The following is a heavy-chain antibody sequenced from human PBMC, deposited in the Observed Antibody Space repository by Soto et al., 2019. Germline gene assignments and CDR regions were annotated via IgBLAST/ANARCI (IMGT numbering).Heavy chain of an antibody. D-gene: IGHD3-10*01. J-gene: IGHJ5*02. CDR1: GFTFTTYW. CDR2: IRQDGGAQ. Sequence: PGGSLRLSCVASGFTFTTYWMSWVRQAPGKGLEWVANIRQDGGAQYYVDSAKGRFTISRDNAKNSVYLQTDSLRVEDTAVYYCVRGGHGSGSYLGSSWGQGILVTVSS. CDR3: VRGGHGSGSYLGSS. V-gene: IGHV3-7*03.